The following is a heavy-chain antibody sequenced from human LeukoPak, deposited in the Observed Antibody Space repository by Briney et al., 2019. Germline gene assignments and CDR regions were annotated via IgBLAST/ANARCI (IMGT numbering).Heavy chain of an antibody. CDR1: GGSFSGYY. CDR3: ARVNIDDSSGYYAPEEGENFDY. CDR2: INHSGST. J-gene: IGHJ4*02. Sequence: SETLSLTCAVYGGSFSGYYWSWIRQPPGKGLEWIGEINHSGSTNYNPSLKSRVTISVDTSKNQFSLKLSSVTAADTAVYYCARVNIDDSSGYYAPEEGENFDYWGQGTLVTVSS. D-gene: IGHD3-22*01. V-gene: IGHV4-34*01.